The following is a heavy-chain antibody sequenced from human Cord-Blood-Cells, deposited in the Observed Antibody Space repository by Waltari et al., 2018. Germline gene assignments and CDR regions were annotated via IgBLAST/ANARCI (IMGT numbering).Heavy chain of an antibody. CDR3: AIAARPLAYYYYYGMDV. CDR2: INHGNGNT. V-gene: IGHV1-3*01. D-gene: IGHD6-6*01. Sequence: QVQLVQSGAEVKKPGASVKVSCKASGYTFTSYAMHWVRQAPGQRLEWMGWINHGNGNTKYSQKFQGRVTITRDTSASTAYMELSSLRSEDTAVYYCAIAARPLAYYYYYGMDVWGQGTTVTVSS. CDR1: GYTFTSYA. J-gene: IGHJ6*02.